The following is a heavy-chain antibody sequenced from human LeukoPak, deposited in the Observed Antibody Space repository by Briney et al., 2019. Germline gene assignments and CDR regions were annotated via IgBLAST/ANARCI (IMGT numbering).Heavy chain of an antibody. CDR2: IYYSGST. D-gene: IGHD3-10*01. CDR1: GVSISNYY. CDR3: ARDYFGSGFFDY. J-gene: IGHJ4*02. V-gene: IGHV4-59*01. Sequence: SETLSLTCTVSGVSISNYYWSWIRQPPGKGLEWIGYIYYSGSTNYNPSLQSRAAISVDPSKSQFSLRLSSVTAADTAVYYCARDYFGSGFFDYWGQGILVTVSS.